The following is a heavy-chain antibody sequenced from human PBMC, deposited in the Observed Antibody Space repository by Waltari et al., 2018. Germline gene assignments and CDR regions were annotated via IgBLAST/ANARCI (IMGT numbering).Heavy chain of an antibody. Sequence: QVQLQQWGAGLLKPSETLSLTCAVYGGSFSGYYWSWIRQPPGKGLEWIGEINHSGSTNYNPSLKSRVTISVDTSKNQFSLKLSSVTAADTAVYYCASPGGNSPYYYYYMDVWGKGTTVTVSS. CDR1: GGSFSGYY. CDR3: ASPGGNSPYYYYYMDV. J-gene: IGHJ6*03. CDR2: INHSGST. D-gene: IGHD2-21*02. V-gene: IGHV4-34*01.